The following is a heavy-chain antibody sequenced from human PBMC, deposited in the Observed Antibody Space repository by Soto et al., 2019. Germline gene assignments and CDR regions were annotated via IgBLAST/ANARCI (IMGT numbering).Heavy chain of an antibody. D-gene: IGHD6-13*01. V-gene: IGHV4-39*01. CDR1: GGSIRGSSYY. J-gene: IGHJ4*02. CDR2: IYYSGSS. CDR3: ARRPTYSYSSQYYFDY. Sequence: SETLSLTYTVSGGSIRGSSYYWGRIRQPPGKGLEWIGNIYYSGSSNYNPSLKSRVTISVDTSKNQFSLRLSSVTAADTALYYCARRPTYSYSSQYYFDYWGQGALVTVSS.